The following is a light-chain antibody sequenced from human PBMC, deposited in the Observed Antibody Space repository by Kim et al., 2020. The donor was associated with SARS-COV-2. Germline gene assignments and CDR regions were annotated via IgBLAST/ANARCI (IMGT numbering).Light chain of an antibody. Sequence: VALGQTVRITCQGDSLRSYYATWYQQKPGQAPILVIYGKNNRPSGIPDRFSGSSSGNTASVTITGTQAGDEADYYCNSRDSNDNVVFGGGTQLTVL. CDR1: SLRSYY. J-gene: IGLJ2*01. V-gene: IGLV3-19*01. CDR3: NSRDSNDNVV. CDR2: GKN.